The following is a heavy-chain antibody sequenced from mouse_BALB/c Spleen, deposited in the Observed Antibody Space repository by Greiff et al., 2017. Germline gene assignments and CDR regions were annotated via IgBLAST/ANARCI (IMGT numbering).Heavy chain of an antibody. V-gene: IGHV3-2*02. CDR2: ISYSGST. D-gene: IGHD1-1*01. CDR3: ARGDYYGSSYDWYFDV. J-gene: IGHJ1*01. Sequence: EVKLQESGPGLVKPSQSLSLTCTVTGYSITSDYAWNWIRQFPGNKLEWMGYISYSGSTSYNPSLKSRISITRDTSKNQFFLQLNSVTTEDTATYYCARGDYYGSSYDWYFDVWGAGTTVTVSS. CDR1: GYSITSDYA.